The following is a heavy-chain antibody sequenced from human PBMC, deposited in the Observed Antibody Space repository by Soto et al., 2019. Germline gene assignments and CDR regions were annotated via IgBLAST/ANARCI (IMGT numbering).Heavy chain of an antibody. J-gene: IGHJ3*01. V-gene: IGHV1-69*02. Sequence: GASVKVSCKASGGTFSSYTISWVRQAPGQGLEWMGRIIPILGIANYAQKFQGRVTITADKSTSTAYMELSSLRSEDTAVYYCASRVGTAFPVFDFWGKGTMVPVSP. CDR3: ASRVGTAFPVFDF. CDR1: GGTFSSYT. D-gene: IGHD2-21*02. CDR2: IIPILGIA.